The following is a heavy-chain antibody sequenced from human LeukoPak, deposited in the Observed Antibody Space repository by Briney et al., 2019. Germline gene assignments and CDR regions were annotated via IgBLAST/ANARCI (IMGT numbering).Heavy chain of an antibody. D-gene: IGHD6-19*01. J-gene: IGHJ4*02. Sequence: PGRSLRLSCAASGFTFSSYAMHWVRQAPGKGLEWVAVISYDGSNKYYADSVKGRFTISRDNSKNTLYLQMNSLRAEDTAVYYCATGRGATSGSMAGKFKDWGQGTLVTVSS. CDR1: GFTFSSYA. V-gene: IGHV3-30*04. CDR2: ISYDGSNK. CDR3: ATGRGATSGSMAGKFKD.